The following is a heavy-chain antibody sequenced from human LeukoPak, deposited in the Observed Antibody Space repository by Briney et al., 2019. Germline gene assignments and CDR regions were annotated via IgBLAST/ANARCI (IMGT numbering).Heavy chain of an antibody. CDR2: IYTSGST. J-gene: IGHJ5*02. Sequence: SETLSLTCTVSGGSISSYYWSWIRQPAGKGLEWIGRIYTSGSTNYNPSLKSRVTISVDTSKNQFSLKLSSVTAADTAVYYCASERELLSTFDPWGQGTLVTVSS. CDR3: ASERELLSTFDP. CDR1: GGSISSYY. V-gene: IGHV4-4*07. D-gene: IGHD5/OR15-5a*01.